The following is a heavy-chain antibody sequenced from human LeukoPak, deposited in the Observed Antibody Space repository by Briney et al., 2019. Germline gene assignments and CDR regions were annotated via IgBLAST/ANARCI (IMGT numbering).Heavy chain of an antibody. CDR1: GGSFSGYY. V-gene: IGHV4-34*01. Sequence: SETLSLTCAVYGGSFSGYYWSWIRQPPGKGLEWIGEINHSGSTNYNPSLKSRVTISVDTSKNQFSLKLSSVTAADTAVYYCARYGGSIAARYWGQGTLVTVSS. CDR2: INHSGST. D-gene: IGHD6-6*01. J-gene: IGHJ4*02. CDR3: ARYGGSIAARY.